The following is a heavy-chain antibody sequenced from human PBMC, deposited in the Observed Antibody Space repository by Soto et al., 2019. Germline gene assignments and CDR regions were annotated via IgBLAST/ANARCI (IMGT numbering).Heavy chain of an antibody. CDR2: IIPIFGTA. Sequence: SVKVSCKASGGTFSSYAISWVRQAPGQGPEWMGGIIPIFGTANYAQKFQGRVTITADKSTSTAYMELSSLRSEDTAVYYCARAGLDDFWSGYYTHDYWGQGTLVTVSS. CDR3: ARAGLDDFWSGYYTHDY. CDR1: GGTFSSYA. J-gene: IGHJ4*02. V-gene: IGHV1-69*06. D-gene: IGHD3-3*01.